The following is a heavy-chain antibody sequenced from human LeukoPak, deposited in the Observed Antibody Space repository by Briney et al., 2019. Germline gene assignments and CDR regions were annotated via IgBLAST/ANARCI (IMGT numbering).Heavy chain of an antibody. D-gene: IGHD6-19*01. V-gene: IGHV3-30-3*01. Sequence: PGGSLRLSCAASGFTFSYYAMHWVRQAPGKGLEWVALISYDGSNKYYADSVKGRFTISRDNSKNTLYLQMNSLRAEDTAVYYCAPRGIAVDWGQGTLVTVSS. CDR2: ISYDGSNK. J-gene: IGHJ4*02. CDR3: APRGIAVD. CDR1: GFTFSYYA.